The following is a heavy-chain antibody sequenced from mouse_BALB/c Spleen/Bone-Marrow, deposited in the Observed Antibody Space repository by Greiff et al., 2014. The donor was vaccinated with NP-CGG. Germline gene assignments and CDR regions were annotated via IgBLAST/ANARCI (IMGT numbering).Heavy chain of an antibody. J-gene: IGHJ4*01. Sequence: EVKLMESGGGLVQPGGSLKLSCAASGFTSNSNTMSWVRQTPEKRLEWVAHITDGGGATDYLDTIKDRFTISRDSAKNTLYLQMSSLKSEDTAMYYFTRPRYPVYSMDSWGQGTSVTVSS. V-gene: IGHV5-12-2*01. CDR3: TRPRYPVYSMDS. CDR1: GFTSNSNT. CDR2: ITDGGGAT.